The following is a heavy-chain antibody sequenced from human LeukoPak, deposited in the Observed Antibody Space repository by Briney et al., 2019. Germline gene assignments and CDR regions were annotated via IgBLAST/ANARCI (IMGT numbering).Heavy chain of an antibody. Sequence: ASVKVSCKASGYTFTSYGISWVRQAPGQGLEWMGWISAYNGNTNYAQKLQGRVTMTTDTSTSTAYMELRSLRSDDTAVYYCAKDRTSWYYFDYWGQGTLVTVSS. CDR1: GYTFTSYG. CDR3: AKDRTSWYYFDY. J-gene: IGHJ4*02. CDR2: ISAYNGNT. V-gene: IGHV1-18*01.